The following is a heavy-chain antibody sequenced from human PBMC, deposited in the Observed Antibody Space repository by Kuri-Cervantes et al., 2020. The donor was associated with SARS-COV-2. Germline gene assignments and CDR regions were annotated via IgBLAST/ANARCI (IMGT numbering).Heavy chain of an antibody. CDR1: GFNFSTTD. Sequence: GESLKISCTASGFNFSTTDMHWVRQTPGKGLEWVAVISDDGKKKKRVASGKGRFTISRDNSQNTLYLQVKSLKSEDTAMYYCAKDRFGVHDFWGQGTLVTVSS. CDR3: AKDRFGVHDF. J-gene: IGHJ4*02. D-gene: IGHD2-8*01. CDR2: ISDDGKKK. V-gene: IGHV3-30*18.